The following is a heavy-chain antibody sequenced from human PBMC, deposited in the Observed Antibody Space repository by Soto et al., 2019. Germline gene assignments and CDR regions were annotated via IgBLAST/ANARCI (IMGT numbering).Heavy chain of an antibody. CDR2: INPSGGST. D-gene: IGHD4-17*01. CDR3: TRAPSYGAFDI. J-gene: IGHJ3*02. CDR1: RDTITSYY. Sequence: GASVKLSSKASRDTITSYYIHSLRQAHGQGLEWMGIINPSGGSTTYAQKFQGRVTMTRDTSTSTVYMELSSLRSEDTAVYYCTRAPSYGAFDIWGQGTMVTVSS. V-gene: IGHV1-46*03.